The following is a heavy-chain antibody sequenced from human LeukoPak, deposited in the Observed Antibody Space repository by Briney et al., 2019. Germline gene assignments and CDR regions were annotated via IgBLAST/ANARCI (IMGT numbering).Heavy chain of an antibody. CDR2: IYHSGST. J-gene: IGHJ5*02. CDR3: ARVQAIFGVGLFDP. CDR1: GGSISSGGYY. Sequence: PSQTLSLTCTVSGGSISSGGYYWSWIRQPPGKGLEWIGYIYHSGSTYYNPSLKSRVTISVDRSKNQFSLKLSSVTAADTAVYYCARVQAIFGVGLFDPWGQGTLVTVSS. D-gene: IGHD3-3*01. V-gene: IGHV4-30-2*01.